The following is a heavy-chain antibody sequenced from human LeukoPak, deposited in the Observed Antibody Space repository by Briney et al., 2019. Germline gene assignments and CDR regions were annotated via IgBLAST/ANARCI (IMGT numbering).Heavy chain of an antibody. CDR1: GFPFSNYW. CDR3: AKERRSSMDG. D-gene: IGHD6-6*01. V-gene: IGHV3-74*01. CDR2: LNSDGSST. J-gene: IGHJ6*03. Sequence: GGSLRLSRAASGFPFSNYWRHWVRQAPGKGLVWVSRLNSDGSSTNYADSVEGRFTISRDNSKNTVSLHMHSLRAEDTAIYYCAKERRSSMDGWGNGTTVIVSS.